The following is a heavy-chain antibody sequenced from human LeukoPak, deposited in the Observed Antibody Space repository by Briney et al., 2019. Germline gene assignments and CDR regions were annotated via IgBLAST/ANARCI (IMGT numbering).Heavy chain of an antibody. Sequence: GGSLRLSCAASGFTVSSNYMSWVRQAPGKGLEWVSVVYSGGRTYYADSVKDRFTISKDNSKNTLYLQMNSLRAEDTAVYYCAKDSRGSYGNGYFDYWGQGTLVTVSS. V-gene: IGHV3-53*01. CDR2: VYSGGRT. CDR3: AKDSRGSYGNGYFDY. D-gene: IGHD1-26*01. J-gene: IGHJ4*02. CDR1: GFTVSSNY.